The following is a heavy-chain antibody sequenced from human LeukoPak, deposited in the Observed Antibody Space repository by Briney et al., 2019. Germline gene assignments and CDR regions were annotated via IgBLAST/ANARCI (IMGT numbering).Heavy chain of an antibody. J-gene: IGHJ4*02. Sequence: SVKVSCKASGGTFSSYAISWVRQAPGQGLEWMGGIIPIFGTANYAQKFQGRVTITADKSTSTAYMELSSLRSEDTAVYYCARGYCSSTSCYEGFNYWSQGTLVTVSS. V-gene: IGHV1-69*06. CDR2: IIPIFGTA. CDR3: ARGYCSSTSCYEGFNY. D-gene: IGHD2-2*01. CDR1: GGTFSSYA.